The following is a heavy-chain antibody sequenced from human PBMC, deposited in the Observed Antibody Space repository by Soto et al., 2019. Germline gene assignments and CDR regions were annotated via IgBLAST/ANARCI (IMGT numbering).Heavy chain of an antibody. Sequence: PGGSLRLSCAASGLTFSDSALHWVRQASGKGLEWVGRIRDKTDDYATAYAASVKGRFTISRNDSNNSAFLQMNSLKTEDTAVYYCSRHYYDSSGFYSGISDWGQGTVVTVSS. D-gene: IGHD3-22*01. CDR1: GLTFSDSA. V-gene: IGHV3-73*01. J-gene: IGHJ4*02. CDR3: SRHYYDSSGFYSGISD. CDR2: IRDKTDDYAT.